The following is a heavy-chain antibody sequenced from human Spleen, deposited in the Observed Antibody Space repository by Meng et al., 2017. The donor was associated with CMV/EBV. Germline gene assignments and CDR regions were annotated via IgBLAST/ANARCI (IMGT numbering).Heavy chain of an antibody. CDR3: ARDFPFYSKGAFDI. D-gene: IGHD4-11*01. J-gene: IGHJ3*02. Sequence: GESLKISCAASGFTFSRYWMSWVRQAPGKGPEWVANIKQDGSEKYYVDSVKGRFTISRDNAKNSLYLQMNSLRAEDTAVYYCARDFPFYSKGAFDIWGQGTMVTVSS. V-gene: IGHV3-7*01. CDR2: IKQDGSEK. CDR1: GFTFSRYW.